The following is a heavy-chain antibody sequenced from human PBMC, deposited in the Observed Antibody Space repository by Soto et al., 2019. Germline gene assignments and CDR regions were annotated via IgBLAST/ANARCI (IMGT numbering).Heavy chain of an antibody. Sequence: QVQLLQSGAEVKKPGTSVRVSCRASGYTFKDYDINWVRRAPGQGLEWMGWMNPNSGNTAYARKFHARITVTRSVSARTAFMELSSLTPEDTAVYYCARRMTWSLWCFDLWGSGTQVTVSS. CDR3: ARRMTWSLWCFDL. CDR2: MNPNSGNT. CDR1: GYTFKDYD. D-gene: IGHD3-3*01. J-gene: IGHJ2*01. V-gene: IGHV1-8*01.